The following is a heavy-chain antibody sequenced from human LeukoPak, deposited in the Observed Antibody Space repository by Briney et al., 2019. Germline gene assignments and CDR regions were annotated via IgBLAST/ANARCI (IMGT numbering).Heavy chain of an antibody. D-gene: IGHD2-2*01. CDR1: GFTFSSYA. CDR3: AKDLGPGCSSTSCYRVDTAMALDY. V-gene: IGHV3-23*01. Sequence: PGGSLRLSCAASGFTFSSYAMSWVRQAPGKGLEWVSAISGSGGSTYYADSVKGRFTIPRDNSKNTLYLQMNSLRAEDTAVYYCAKDLGPGCSSTSCYRVDTAMALDYWGQGTLVTVSS. J-gene: IGHJ4*02. CDR2: ISGSGGST.